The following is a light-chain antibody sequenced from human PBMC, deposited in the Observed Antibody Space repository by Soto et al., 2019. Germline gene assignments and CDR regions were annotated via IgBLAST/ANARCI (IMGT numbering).Light chain of an antibody. CDR2: EVT. J-gene: IGLJ1*01. CDR3: SSYAGSNNFV. Sequence: QSALTQPPSASGSPGQSVTISCTGTSSDVGAYNSVSWYQQHPGKAPKLVIYEVTKRPSGVPDRVSASKSGNTASLTVSGLRAEDEADYYCSSYAGSNNFVFGSGTKLTVL. V-gene: IGLV2-8*01. CDR1: SSDVGAYNS.